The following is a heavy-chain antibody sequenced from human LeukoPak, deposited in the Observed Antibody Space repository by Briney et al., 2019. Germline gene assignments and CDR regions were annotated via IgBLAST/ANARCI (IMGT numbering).Heavy chain of an antibody. V-gene: IGHV1-2*02. J-gene: IGHJ4*02. CDR1: GYTFTSHG. CDR3: ARDPNLEWLSPSDY. D-gene: IGHD3-3*01. Sequence: ASVKVSCKASGYTFTSHGISLVRQAPGQGLEWMGWINPNSGGTNYAQKFQGRVTMTRDTSISTAYMELSRLRSDDTAVHYCARDPNLEWLSPSDYWGQGTLVTVSS. CDR2: INPNSGGT.